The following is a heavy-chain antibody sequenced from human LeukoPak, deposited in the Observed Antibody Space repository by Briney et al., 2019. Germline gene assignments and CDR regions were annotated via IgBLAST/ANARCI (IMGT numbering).Heavy chain of an antibody. Sequence: PGGSLRLSCAPSGFTFSSYSMNCVRQAPGEGLEWVLSISSSSSYIYYADSVKGRFTISRDNSKNTLYLQMNSLRAEDTAVYYCARRAGAYSHPYDYWGQGTLVTVSS. CDR2: ISSSSSYI. CDR1: GFTFSSYS. CDR3: ARRAGAYSHPYDY. D-gene: IGHD4/OR15-4a*01. V-gene: IGHV3-21*04. J-gene: IGHJ4*02.